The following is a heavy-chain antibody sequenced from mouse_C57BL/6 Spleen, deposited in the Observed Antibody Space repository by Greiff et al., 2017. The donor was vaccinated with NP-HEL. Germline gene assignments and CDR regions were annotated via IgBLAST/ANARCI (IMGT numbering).Heavy chain of an antibody. CDR1: GYTFTSYW. CDR3: ATYYYGDYFDY. D-gene: IGHD1-1*01. CDR2: IHPNSGST. V-gene: IGHV1-64*01. J-gene: IGHJ2*01. Sequence: VQLQQPGAELVKPGASVKLSCKASGYTFTSYWMHWVKQRPGQGLEWIGMIHPNSGSTNYNEKFKSKATLTVDKSSSTAYMQLSSLTSEDSAVYYCATYYYGDYFDYWGQGTTLTVSS.